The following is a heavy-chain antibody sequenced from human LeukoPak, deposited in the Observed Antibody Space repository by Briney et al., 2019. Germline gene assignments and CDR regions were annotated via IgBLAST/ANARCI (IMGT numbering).Heavy chain of an antibody. D-gene: IGHD1-1*01. V-gene: IGHV3-30*02. CDR2: IRYDGSNK. J-gene: IGHJ4*02. CDR1: EFTFSSYG. CDR3: VTDRGDRNYNPFDS. Sequence: PGGSLRLSCAASEFTFSSYGMHWVRQAPGKGLEWVAFIRYDGSNKYYADSVKGRSTISRYTSKNTLSLQMTSLRTEDTAMYYCVTDRGDRNYNPFDSWGQGTLVSVSS.